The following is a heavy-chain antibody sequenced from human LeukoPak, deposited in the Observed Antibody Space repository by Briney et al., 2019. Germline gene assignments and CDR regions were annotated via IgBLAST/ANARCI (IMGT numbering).Heavy chain of an antibody. CDR2: INPNGGST. Sequence: ASVKVSCKASGYTFTNYYMHWVRQAPGQGLEWMGRINPNGGSTSYAQKFQGRVTMTRDTSTSTVYMDLSSLRSEDTAVYYCARAPRPPWDDSSGLDYWGQGTLVTVSS. V-gene: IGHV1-46*01. CDR1: GYTFTNYY. CDR3: ARAPRPPWDDSSGLDY. D-gene: IGHD3-22*01. J-gene: IGHJ4*02.